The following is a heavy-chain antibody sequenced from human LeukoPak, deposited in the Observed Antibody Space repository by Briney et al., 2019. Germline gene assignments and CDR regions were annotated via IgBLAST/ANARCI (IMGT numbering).Heavy chain of an antibody. CDR2: IKEDGTIK. J-gene: IGHJ4*02. D-gene: IGHD2-2*02. CDR1: GFLFRNYW. V-gene: IGHV3-7*01. CDR3: ARIGYKSSSFDY. Sequence: GGSLRLSCAASGFLFRNYWMSWVRQAPGKGLEWVANIKEDGTIKYYVDSVKGRFTISRDTAKNSVYLQMNSLRVEDTGIYFCARIGYKSSSFDYWGQGTLVTLSS.